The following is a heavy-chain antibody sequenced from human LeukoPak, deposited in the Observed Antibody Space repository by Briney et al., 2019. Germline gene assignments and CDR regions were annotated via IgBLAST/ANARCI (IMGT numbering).Heavy chain of an antibody. Sequence: SETLSLTCAVYGGSFSGYYWSWIRQPPGKGLEWIGEINHSGSTNYNPSLKSRVTISVDTSKNQFSLKLSSVTAADTAVYYCARASGPYSGYDSHFDYWGQGTLVTVSS. CDR2: INHSGST. V-gene: IGHV4-34*01. CDR3: ARASGPYSGYDSHFDY. D-gene: IGHD5-12*01. J-gene: IGHJ4*02. CDR1: GGSFSGYY.